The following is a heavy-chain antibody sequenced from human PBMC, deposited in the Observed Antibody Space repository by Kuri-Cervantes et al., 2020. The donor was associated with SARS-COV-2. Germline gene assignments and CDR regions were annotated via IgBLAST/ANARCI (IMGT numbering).Heavy chain of an antibody. Sequence: GESLKISCAASGFTFSSYEMNWVRQAPGKGLEWVSYISSSGSTIYYADSVKGRFTISRDNAKSSLYLQMNSLRAEDTAVYYCARRLEYDFWSGPLDAFDIWGQGTMVTVSS. CDR2: ISSSGSTI. D-gene: IGHD3-3*01. CDR1: GFTFSSYE. V-gene: IGHV3-48*03. CDR3: ARRLEYDFWSGPLDAFDI. J-gene: IGHJ3*02.